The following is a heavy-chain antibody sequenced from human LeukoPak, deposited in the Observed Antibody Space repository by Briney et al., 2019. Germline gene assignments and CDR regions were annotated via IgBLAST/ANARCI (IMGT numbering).Heavy chain of an antibody. CDR2: INPSGGST. V-gene: IGHV1-46*01. Sequence: ASVKVSCTASGYTFTTYYIHWVRQAPGQGLEWMGIINPSGGSTSYAQKFQGRVTMTRDTSTSTVYMELSSLRSEDTAVYYCARISYPAGFDYRGQGTLVTVSS. CDR3: ARISYPAGFDY. CDR1: GYTFTTYY. J-gene: IGHJ4*02.